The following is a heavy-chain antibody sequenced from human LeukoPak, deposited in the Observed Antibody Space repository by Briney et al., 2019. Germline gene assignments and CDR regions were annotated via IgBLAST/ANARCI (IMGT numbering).Heavy chain of an antibody. CDR2: ISSNSGNT. V-gene: IGHV1-18*01. CDR3: ARDRLHALDF. D-gene: IGHD4-11*01. J-gene: IGHJ3*01. Sequence: ASVKVSCKASGYTFISNGISWMRQAPGQGLEWMGWISSNSGNTRYPQKFQDRVTLTTDTSTATAYMELRSLKFDDTGMCYCARDRLHALDFWGQGTMVTVSS. CDR1: GYTFISNG.